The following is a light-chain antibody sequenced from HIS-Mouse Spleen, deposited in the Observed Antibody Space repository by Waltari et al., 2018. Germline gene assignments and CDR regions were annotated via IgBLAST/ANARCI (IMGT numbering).Light chain of an antibody. CDR2: EVX. V-gene: IGLV2-14*01. CDR1: SSDVXGYNY. Sequence: QSALTXPASVSGSPGQXITXXXXXXSSDVXGYNYVSWYQQHPAKAPKLMIYEVXNRPSXXSNRFSXXKAGXTASLTXXXLQXEXEADYYCSSYTSSSTWVFGGGTKLTX. CDR3: SSYTSSSTWV. J-gene: IGLJ3*02.